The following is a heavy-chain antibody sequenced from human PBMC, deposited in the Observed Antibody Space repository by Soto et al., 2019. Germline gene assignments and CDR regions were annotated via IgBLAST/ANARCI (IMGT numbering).Heavy chain of an antibody. D-gene: IGHD2-21*01. V-gene: IGHV3-7*05. CDR1: GCTFSSYW. Sequence: GGSLRLSCAASGCTFSSYWISWVRQAPGKGLEWVANIKQDGSEKYYVDSVKGRFTISRDNAKNSLYLQMNSLRAEDTAVYYCARDIPGYYYGMDVWGQGTTVTVSS. J-gene: IGHJ6*02. CDR2: IKQDGSEK. CDR3: ARDIPGYYYGMDV.